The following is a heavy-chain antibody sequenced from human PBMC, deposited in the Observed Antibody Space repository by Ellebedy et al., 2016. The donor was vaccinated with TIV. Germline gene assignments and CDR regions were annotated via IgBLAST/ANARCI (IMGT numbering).Heavy chain of an antibody. CDR1: GDSISRSNW. D-gene: IGHD3-10*01. V-gene: IGHV4-4*03. CDR3: ASLPDYRVGFVDAPMVWGH. Sequence: PETLSLTCAVSGDSISRSNWWSWVRQPPGKGLEWIGEIYHTGSTNYNPSLKSRVTISVDKSKNQFSLKLTSVTAADTAIYYCASLPDYRVGFVDAPMVWGHWGQGTLVTVSS. J-gene: IGHJ4*02. CDR2: IYHTGST.